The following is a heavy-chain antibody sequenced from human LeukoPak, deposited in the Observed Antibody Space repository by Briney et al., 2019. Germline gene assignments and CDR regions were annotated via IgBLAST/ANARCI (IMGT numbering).Heavy chain of an antibody. V-gene: IGHV4-34*01. CDR1: GGSFSGYY. D-gene: IGHD3-3*01. CDR2: INHSGST. CDR3: ARGPYYDFWSGYFNWFDP. Sequence: SETLSLTCAVYGGSFSGYYWSWIRQPPGKGLEWIGEINHSGSTNYNPSLKSRVTISVDTSKNQFSLKLSSVTAADTAVYYCARGPYYDFWSGYFNWFDPWGQGTLVTVSS. J-gene: IGHJ5*02.